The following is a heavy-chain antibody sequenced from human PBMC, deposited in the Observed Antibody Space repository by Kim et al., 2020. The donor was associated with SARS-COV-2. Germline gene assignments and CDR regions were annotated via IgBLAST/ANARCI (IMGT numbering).Heavy chain of an antibody. D-gene: IGHD3-10*01. CDR2: ISAYNGNT. CDR3: ASPAPIGSGSYYMPYY. V-gene: IGHV1-18*01. J-gene: IGHJ4*02. Sequence: ASVKVSCKASGYTFTSYGISWVRQAPGQGLEWMGWISAYNGNTNYAQKLQGRVTMTTDTSTSTAYMELRSLRSDDTAVYYCASPAPIGSGSYYMPYYWGQGTLVTVSS. CDR1: GYTFTSYG.